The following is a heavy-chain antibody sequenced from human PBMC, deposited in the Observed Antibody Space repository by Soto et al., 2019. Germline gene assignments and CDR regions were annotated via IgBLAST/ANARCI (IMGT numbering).Heavy chain of an antibody. V-gene: IGHV3-53*05. CDR2: IYGGGTT. CDR3: ARDTTMIVVVITTNQGIDY. J-gene: IGHJ4*02. Sequence: GGSLRLSCAASGFAVSSKYMTWVRQAPGKGLEWVSVIYGGGTTYYADSVKGRFTISRDTSKNTLHLQMNSLRAEDTAVYYCARDTTMIVVVITTNQGIDYWGQGTLVPVSS. D-gene: IGHD3-22*01. CDR1: GFAVSSKY.